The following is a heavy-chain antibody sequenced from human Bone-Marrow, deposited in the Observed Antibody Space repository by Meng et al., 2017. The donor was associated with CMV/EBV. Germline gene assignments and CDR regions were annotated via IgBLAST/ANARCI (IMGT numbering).Heavy chain of an antibody. V-gene: IGHV3-21*01. CDR2: ISSSSSYI. Sequence: GESLKISCAASGFTFDDYAMHWVRQAPGKGLEWVSSISSSSSYIYYADSVKGRFTISRDNAKNSLYLQMNSLRAEDTAVYYCARSPIVVVPAAPDYWGQGTLVTVSS. D-gene: IGHD2-2*01. CDR3: ARSPIVVVPAAPDY. CDR1: GFTFDDYA. J-gene: IGHJ4*02.